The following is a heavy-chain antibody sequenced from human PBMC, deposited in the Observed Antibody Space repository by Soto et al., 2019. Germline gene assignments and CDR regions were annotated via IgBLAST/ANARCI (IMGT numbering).Heavy chain of an antibody. Sequence: QVHLAESGGGVVQPGSSLRLSCTASGFTFSRYAMNWVRQTPGKGLEWVALISYDGSKTTYAESARGRFTVSRDNSRNTLFLQLNSLRSEDTAVYYCAKDRKQVAVSPWLDPWGQGTLVAVSS. J-gene: IGHJ5*02. CDR2: ISYDGSKT. V-gene: IGHV3-30*18. CDR1: GFTFSRYA. CDR3: AKDRKQVAVSPWLDP. D-gene: IGHD2-15*01.